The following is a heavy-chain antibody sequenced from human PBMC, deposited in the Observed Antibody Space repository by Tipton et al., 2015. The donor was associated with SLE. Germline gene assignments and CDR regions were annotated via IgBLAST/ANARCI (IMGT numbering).Heavy chain of an antibody. Sequence: TLSLTCAVSGASISRSNWWSWVRQPPGKGLEWIGFISYDGRTKYNPSLKSRVTISLDTSKTQFFLRLSSVTAADTAVYFCARGPNWGLDDAFDIWGQGTMVSVSS. V-gene: IGHV4-4*01. CDR2: ISYDGRT. CDR1: GASISRSNW. J-gene: IGHJ3*02. D-gene: IGHD7-27*01. CDR3: ARGPNWGLDDAFDI.